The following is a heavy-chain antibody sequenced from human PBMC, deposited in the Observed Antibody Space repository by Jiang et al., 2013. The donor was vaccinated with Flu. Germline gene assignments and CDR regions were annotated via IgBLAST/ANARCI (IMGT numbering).Heavy chain of an antibody. J-gene: IGHJ4*02. Sequence: QLLESGGGVVQPGRSLRLSCAASGFTFSSYGMHWVRQAPGKGLEWVAVIWYDGSNKYYADSVKGRFTISRDNSKNTLYLQMNSLRAEDTAVYYCASHQAPLDWWGQGTLVTVSS. CDR3: ASHQAPLDW. CDR1: GFTFSSYG. D-gene: IGHD3/OR15-3a*01. V-gene: IGHV3-33*01. CDR2: IWYDGSNK.